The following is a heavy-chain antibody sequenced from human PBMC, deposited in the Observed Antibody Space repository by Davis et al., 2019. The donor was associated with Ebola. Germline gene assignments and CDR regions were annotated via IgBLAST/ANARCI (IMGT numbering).Heavy chain of an antibody. D-gene: IGHD5-18*01. Sequence: HSQTLSLTCAISGDSMSRNIPAWNWIRQSPSRGLEWLGRTYYNSKWFHDYAPSVKTRITINADTSKNLFSLQLSSVTPEDTALYYCARGWLRGGLDVWGEGTTVTV. V-gene: IGHV6-1*01. CDR1: GDSMSRNIPA. CDR2: TYYNSKWFH. CDR3: ARGWLRGGLDV. J-gene: IGHJ6*02.